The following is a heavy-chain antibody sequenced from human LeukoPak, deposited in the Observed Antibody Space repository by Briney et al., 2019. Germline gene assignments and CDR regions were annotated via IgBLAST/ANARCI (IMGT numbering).Heavy chain of an antibody. CDR3: ARPGDGGYRYGYAYYFDY. V-gene: IGHV3-30-3*01. J-gene: IGHJ4*02. D-gene: IGHD5-18*01. Sequence: PGGSLRLSCAASGFTFSSYAMSWVRQAPGKGLEWVAVTSYDGINRYYADSVKDRFTISRDNSKNTLYLQMSSLRAEDTAVYHCARPGDGGYRYGYAYYFDYWGQGTLVTVSS. CDR2: TSYDGINR. CDR1: GFTFSSYA.